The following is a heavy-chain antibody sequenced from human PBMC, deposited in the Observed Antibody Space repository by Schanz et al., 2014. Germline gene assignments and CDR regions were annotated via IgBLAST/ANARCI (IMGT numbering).Heavy chain of an antibody. D-gene: IGHD5-18*01. V-gene: IGHV3-23*04. J-gene: IGHJ3*02. Sequence: EVQLVESGGGLVQPGGSLRLSCAASGFTFSTHAMSWVRQAPGKGLEWVSSISGDHRNTFYADSVKGRFTISRDNAKNSLYLQMNGLRAEDTAVYYCARVALPGYSSPRDAFDIWGQGTMVTVSS. CDR3: ARVALPGYSSPRDAFDI. CDR1: GFTFSTHA. CDR2: ISGDHRNT.